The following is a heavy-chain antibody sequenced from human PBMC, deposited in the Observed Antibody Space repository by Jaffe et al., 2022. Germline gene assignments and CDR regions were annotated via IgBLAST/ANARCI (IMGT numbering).Heavy chain of an antibody. J-gene: IGHJ4*02. CDR3: ARDLRHYDILTGYYSYYFDY. CDR2: IYYSGST. D-gene: IGHD3-9*01. V-gene: IGHV4-59*01. CDR1: GGSISSYY. Sequence: QVQLQESGPGLVKPSETLSLTCTVSGGSISSYYWSWIRQPPGKGLEWIGYIYYSGSTNYNPSLKSRVTISVDTSKNQFSLKLSSVTAADTAVYYCARDLRHYDILTGYYSYYFDYWGQGTLVTVSS.